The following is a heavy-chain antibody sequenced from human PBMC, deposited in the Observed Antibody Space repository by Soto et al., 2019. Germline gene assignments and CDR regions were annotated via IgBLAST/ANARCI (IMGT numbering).Heavy chain of an antibody. CDR1: GAALTSGDYY. J-gene: IGHJ3*02. CDR3: ASPRAGLGDLGEAFDT. Sequence: QVQLQESGPGLVKASQTLSLTCTVSGAALTSGDYYWSWIRQPPGKGLDWIGYIYYSGSTYYSASLRSRLSISADTSKNQFSLKLSSVTAADTAVYFCASPRAGLGDLGEAFDTWGQGTMVTVSS. V-gene: IGHV4-30-4*01. CDR2: IYYSGST. D-gene: IGHD3-16*01.